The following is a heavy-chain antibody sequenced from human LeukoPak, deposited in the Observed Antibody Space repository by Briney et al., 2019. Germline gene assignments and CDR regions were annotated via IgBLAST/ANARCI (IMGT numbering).Heavy chain of an antibody. J-gene: IGHJ4*02. CDR3: LRSFRIPYCSGNSCYTTDFDF. V-gene: IGHV3-74*01. CDR2: IIGYGRNT. Sequence: PGGSLRLSCATSVFSVSIYWLHWVRQTPAKGLVWVSHIIGYGRNTSYADSVKGRFTISRDNAKNTLYLYMTSLRVEDSAVYYRLRSFRIPYCSGNSCYTTDFDFGGQGALVTVSS. CDR1: VFSVSIYW. D-gene: IGHD2-15*01.